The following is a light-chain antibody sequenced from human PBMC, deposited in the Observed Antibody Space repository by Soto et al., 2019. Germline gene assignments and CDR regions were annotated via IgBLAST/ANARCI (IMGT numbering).Light chain of an antibody. J-gene: IGKJ5*01. CDR2: GAS. CDR1: QSVSSN. Sequence: EIVMTQSPATLSVSPGERATLSCRASQSVSSNLAWYQQKPGQAPRLLIYGASTRATGIPARFSGSGSGTEFTLTISRLQSEDFAVYYWQQYNNWPLITFGQGTRLEIK. V-gene: IGKV3-15*01. CDR3: QQYNNWPLIT.